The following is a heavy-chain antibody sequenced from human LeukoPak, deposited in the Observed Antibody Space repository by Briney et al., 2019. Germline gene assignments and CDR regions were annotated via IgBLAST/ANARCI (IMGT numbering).Heavy chain of an antibody. CDR2: INWNGGST. CDR3: ARDHCSGGSCPYYYYMDV. J-gene: IGHJ6*03. CDR1: GFTFDDYG. V-gene: IGHV3-20*04. Sequence: PGGSLRLSCAASGFTFDDYGVSWVRQAPGKGLEWVSGINWNGGSTGYADSVKGRFTISRDNAKNSLYLQMNSLRAEDTALYYCARDHCSGGSCPYYYYMDVWGKGTTVTVSS. D-gene: IGHD2-15*01.